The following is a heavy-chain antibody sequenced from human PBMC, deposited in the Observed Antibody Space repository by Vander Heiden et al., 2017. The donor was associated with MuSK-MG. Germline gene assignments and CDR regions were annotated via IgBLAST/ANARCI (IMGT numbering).Heavy chain of an antibody. Sequence: QVQLVQSGAEVKKPGSSVQVSCKASGGHFSSYAISGVRQAPGQGLRWMGRIIPIFGTATYEQKFQGRVTITADESTSTAYMELSSLRSENTAVYYCARDRYDILTGYYYYMDVWGKGTTVTVSS. CDR1: GGHFSSYA. CDR3: ARDRYDILTGYYYYMDV. D-gene: IGHD3-9*01. J-gene: IGHJ6*03. V-gene: IGHV1-69*18. CDR2: IIPIFGTA.